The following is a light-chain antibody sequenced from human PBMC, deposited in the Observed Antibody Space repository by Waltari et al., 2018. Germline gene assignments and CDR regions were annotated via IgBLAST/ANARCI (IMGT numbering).Light chain of an antibody. CDR3: QQYGNSPLT. CDR1: QSFRNNY. J-gene: IGKJ4*01. V-gene: IGKV3-20*01. Sequence: EIVLTQSPGILSLSPGDTATLSCRASQSFRNNYLAWYQQKPGQAPRLLSYGASSRATGSPDRFSGGGSGTDFTLTISRLEPEDFAVYFCQQYGNSPLTFGGGTEVEIE. CDR2: GAS.